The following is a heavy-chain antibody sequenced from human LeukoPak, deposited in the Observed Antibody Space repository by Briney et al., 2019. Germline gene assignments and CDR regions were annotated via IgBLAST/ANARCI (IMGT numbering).Heavy chain of an antibody. D-gene: IGHD6-13*01. J-gene: IGHJ5*02. CDR2: IYYSGIT. CDR1: GGSISSYY. V-gene: IGHV4-59*01. Sequence: SETLSLTCTVSGGSISSYYWSWIRQPPGKGLEWIGYIYYSGITNYNPSLKSRVTISVDTSKNQFSLKLSSVTAADTAVYYCARALYSSSWPHWAWFDPWGQGTLVTVSS. CDR3: ARALYSSSWPHWAWFDP.